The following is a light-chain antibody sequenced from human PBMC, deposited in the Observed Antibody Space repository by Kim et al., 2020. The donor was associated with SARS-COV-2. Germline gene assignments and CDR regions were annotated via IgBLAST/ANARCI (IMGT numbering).Light chain of an antibody. J-gene: IGKJ1*01. V-gene: IGKV1-39*01. Sequence: DIQMTQSPSSLSASVGDRVTITCRASQSISSYLNWYRQKPGKAPKLLNYAASSLQSGVPSRFSGRGSGTDFTLTISILQPEDFATFYCQQRYSTPWTFGQGNKVDIK. CDR3: QQRYSTPWT. CDR2: AAS. CDR1: QSISSY.